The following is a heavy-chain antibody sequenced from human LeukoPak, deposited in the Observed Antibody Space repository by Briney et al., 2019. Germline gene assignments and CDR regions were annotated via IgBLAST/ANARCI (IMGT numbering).Heavy chain of an antibody. Sequence: SETLSLTCAVYGGSFSGYYWSWIRQPPGKGLEWVGEINHSGSTNYNPSLKSRATISVDTSKNQFSLKLSSVTAADTAVYYCARAGRWLLHNWFDPWGQGTLVTVSS. V-gene: IGHV4-34*01. D-gene: IGHD2-21*01. CDR2: INHSGST. CDR3: ARAGRWLLHNWFDP. CDR1: GGSFSGYY. J-gene: IGHJ5*02.